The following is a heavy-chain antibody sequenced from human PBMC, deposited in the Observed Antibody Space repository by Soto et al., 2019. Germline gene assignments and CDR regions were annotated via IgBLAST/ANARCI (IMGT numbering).Heavy chain of an antibody. CDR2: IWYDGSNK. V-gene: IGHV3-33*01. CDR1: GFTFSSYG. CDR3: ARDHVAGGAFDI. D-gene: IGHD6-19*01. Sequence: QVQLVESGGGVVQPGRSLRLSCAASGFTFSSYGMHWVRQAPGKGLEWVAVIWYDGSNKYYADSVKGRFTISRDNSKNTLYLQMNSLRAEDTAVYYCARDHVAGGAFDIWGQGTMVTVSS. J-gene: IGHJ3*02.